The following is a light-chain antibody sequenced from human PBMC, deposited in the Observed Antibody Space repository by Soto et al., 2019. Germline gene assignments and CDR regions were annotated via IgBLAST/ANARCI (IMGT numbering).Light chain of an antibody. CDR2: GAS. Sequence: EVVMTQSPASLSVSPGEGATLSCRASQSVSTNLAWYQQKPGQAPRLLIYGASTRATGIPARFSGSGSGTEFTLTISSLQSEDFAVYYCQQYNNWPYTFGQGTKLEIK. J-gene: IGKJ2*01. CDR3: QQYNNWPYT. V-gene: IGKV3-15*01. CDR1: QSVSTN.